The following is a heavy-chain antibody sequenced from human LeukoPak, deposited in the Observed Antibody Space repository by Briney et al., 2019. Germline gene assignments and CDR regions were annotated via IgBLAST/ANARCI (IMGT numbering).Heavy chain of an antibody. CDR1: GGSIGSYY. D-gene: IGHD3-10*01. CDR3: ASSWDLSGLDY. CDR2: IYYSGST. Sequence: SSETLSLTCTVSGGSIGSYYWSWIRQPPGKGLEWIGYIYYSGSTNYNPSLKSRVTISVDTSKNQFSLKLSSVTAADTAVYYCASSWDLSGLDYWGQGTLVTVSS. J-gene: IGHJ4*02. V-gene: IGHV4-59*01.